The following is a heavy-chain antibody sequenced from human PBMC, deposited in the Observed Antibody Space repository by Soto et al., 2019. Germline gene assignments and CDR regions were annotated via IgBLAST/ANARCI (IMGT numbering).Heavy chain of an antibody. V-gene: IGHV3-7*05. CDR1: GFTFSSYW. CDR2: IKQDGSEK. D-gene: IGHD4-17*01. J-gene: IGHJ4*02. Sequence: VQVVESGGGLVQPGGSLRLSCAVSGFTFSSYWMTWVRQAPGKGLEWVANIKQDGSEKYYVDSVKGRFTISRDNAMNSLYLQMNSLRAEDTAVYYCARQARTYNDYGDFDYWGQGTLVTVSS. CDR3: ARQARTYNDYGDFDY.